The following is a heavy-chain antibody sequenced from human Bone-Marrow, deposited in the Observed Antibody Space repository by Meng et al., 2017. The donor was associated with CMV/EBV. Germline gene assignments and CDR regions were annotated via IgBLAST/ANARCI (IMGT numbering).Heavy chain of an antibody. Sequence: FSSYAMHWVRQAPGKGLEWVAVISYDGSNKYYADSVKGRFTISRDNSKNTLYLQMNSLRAEDTAVYYCARGGRLRYCSGGSCVLFDYWGQGTLVTVSS. D-gene: IGHD2-15*01. CDR1: FSSYA. CDR2: ISYDGSNK. CDR3: ARGGRLRYCSGGSCVLFDY. V-gene: IGHV3-30*04. J-gene: IGHJ4*02.